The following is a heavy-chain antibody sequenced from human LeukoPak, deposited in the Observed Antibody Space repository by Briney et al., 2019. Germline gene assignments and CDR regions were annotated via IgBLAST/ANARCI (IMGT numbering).Heavy chain of an antibody. Sequence: SETLSLTCAVYGGSFSGYYWSWIRQPPGKGLEWIGEINHSGSTNYNPSLKSRVTISVDTSKNQFSLKLSSVTAADTAVYYCASGDYGDYVGYWGQGTLVTVSS. CDR3: ASGDYGDYVGY. D-gene: IGHD4-17*01. V-gene: IGHV4-34*01. CDR2: INHSGST. J-gene: IGHJ4*02. CDR1: GGSFSGYY.